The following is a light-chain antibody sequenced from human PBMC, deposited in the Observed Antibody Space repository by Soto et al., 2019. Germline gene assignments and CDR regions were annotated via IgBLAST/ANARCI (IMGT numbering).Light chain of an antibody. CDR1: QSVSSNY. CDR3: QQYGSSRT. Sequence: IALTQSPGTLSLSPGERATLSCRASQSVSSNYLAWYQQKPGQTPRLLIYGASSRATGIPDRFSGSGSGTDFTLTISRLEPEDFAVYYCQQYGSSRTFGQGTKVDIK. J-gene: IGKJ1*01. V-gene: IGKV3-20*01. CDR2: GAS.